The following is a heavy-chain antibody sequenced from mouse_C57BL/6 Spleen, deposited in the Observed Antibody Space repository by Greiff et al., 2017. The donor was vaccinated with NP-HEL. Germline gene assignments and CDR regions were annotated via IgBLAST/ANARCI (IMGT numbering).Heavy chain of an antibody. D-gene: IGHD2-4*01. CDR2: ISSGSSTI. CDR1: GFTFSDYG. Sequence: EVRLVESGGGLVKPGGSLKLSCAASGFTFSDYGMHWVRQAPEKGLEWVAYISSGSSTIYYADTVKGRFTISRDNAKNTLFLQMTSLRSEDTARYYCARRYYDYDGDWYFDVWGTGTTVTVSS. J-gene: IGHJ1*03. V-gene: IGHV5-17*01. CDR3: ARRYYDYDGDWYFDV.